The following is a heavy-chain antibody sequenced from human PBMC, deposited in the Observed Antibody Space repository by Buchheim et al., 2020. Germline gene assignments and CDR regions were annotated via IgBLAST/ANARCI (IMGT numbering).Heavy chain of an antibody. Sequence: QITLKESGPTLVKPTQTLTLTCTFSGFSLSTGGKGVGWIRQPPGKALEWLALIYWDDDKHSSPSLKSRLTITKDTSKNQVVLKMTNIDPVDTATYYCAHSSYDVWSGYYNHNWFDPWGQGTL. J-gene: IGHJ5*02. D-gene: IGHD3-3*01. CDR1: GFSLSTGGKG. V-gene: IGHV2-5*02. CDR3: AHSSYDVWSGYYNHNWFDP. CDR2: IYWDDDK.